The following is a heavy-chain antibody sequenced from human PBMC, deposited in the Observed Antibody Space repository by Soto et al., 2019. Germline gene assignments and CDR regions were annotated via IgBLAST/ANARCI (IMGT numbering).Heavy chain of an antibody. D-gene: IGHD2-15*01. CDR3: ARDGYCSGGSCYYYYGMDV. CDR1: GYTFTGYY. CDR2: INPNSGGT. V-gene: IGHV1-2*04. Sequence: ASVNVSCKSSGYTFTGYYMHWVRQAPGQGLEWMGWINPNSGGTNYAQKFQGWVTMTRDTSISTAYMELSRLRSDDTAVYYCARDGYCSGGSCYYYYGMDVWGQGTTVTVSS. J-gene: IGHJ6*02.